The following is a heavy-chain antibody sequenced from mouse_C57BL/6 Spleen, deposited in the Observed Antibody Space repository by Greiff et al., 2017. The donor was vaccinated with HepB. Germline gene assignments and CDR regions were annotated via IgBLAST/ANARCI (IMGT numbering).Heavy chain of an antibody. D-gene: IGHD2-10*02. CDR3: ARAPGGYGNCRGFDV. Sequence: VQLQQSGPELVKPGASVKISCKASGYAFSSSWMNWVKQRPGKGLEWIGRIYPGDGDTNYNGKFKGKATLTADKSSSTAYMQLSSLTSEDSAVYFCARAPGGYGNCRGFDVWGTGTTVTVSS. CDR2: IYPGDGDT. CDR1: GYAFSSSW. V-gene: IGHV1-82*01. J-gene: IGHJ1*03.